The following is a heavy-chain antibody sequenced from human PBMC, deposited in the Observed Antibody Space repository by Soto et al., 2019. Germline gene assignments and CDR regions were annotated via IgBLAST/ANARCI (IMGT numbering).Heavy chain of an antibody. V-gene: IGHV3-7*01. CDR2: IKQDGSEK. Sequence: EVQLVESGGGLVQPGGSLRLSCAASGFTFSSYWMSWVRQAPGKGLEWVANIKQDGSEKYYVDSVKGRFTISRDNAKNSLYLQRNRLRAEDTAVYYCAREGDCISTSCQYRFGDGMDVWGQGTTVTVSS. D-gene: IGHD2-2*01. CDR1: GFTFSSYW. J-gene: IGHJ6*02. CDR3: AREGDCISTSCQYRFGDGMDV.